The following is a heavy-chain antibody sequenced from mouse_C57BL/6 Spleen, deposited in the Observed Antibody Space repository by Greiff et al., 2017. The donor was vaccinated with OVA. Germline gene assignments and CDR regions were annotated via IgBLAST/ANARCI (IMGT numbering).Heavy chain of an antibody. Sequence: EVQLVESGGGLVQPGGSLKLSCAASGFTFSDYYMYWVRQTPEKRLEWVAYISNGGGSTYYPDTVQGRFTISRDNAKTTLYLQMSRLQSEDTAMYYCARHLITTGYWYFDVWGTGTTVTVSS. CDR2: ISNGGGST. V-gene: IGHV5-12*01. J-gene: IGHJ1*03. D-gene: IGHD2-4*01. CDR3: ARHLITTGYWYFDV. CDR1: GFTFSDYY.